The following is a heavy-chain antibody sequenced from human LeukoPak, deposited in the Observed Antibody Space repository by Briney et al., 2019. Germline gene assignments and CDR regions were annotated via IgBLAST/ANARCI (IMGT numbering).Heavy chain of an antibody. CDR2: IYYSGST. D-gene: IGHD1-26*01. V-gene: IGHV4-39*07. CDR1: GGSISSSSYY. J-gene: IGHJ4*02. Sequence: SETLSLTCTVSGGSISSSSYYWGWIRQPPGKGLEWIGSIYYSGSTYYNPSLKSRVTISVDTSKNQFSLKLSSVTAADTAVYYCATSVGATTRTKAFKSWYPGFDYWGQGTLVTVSS. CDR3: ATSVGATTRTKAFKSWYPGFDY.